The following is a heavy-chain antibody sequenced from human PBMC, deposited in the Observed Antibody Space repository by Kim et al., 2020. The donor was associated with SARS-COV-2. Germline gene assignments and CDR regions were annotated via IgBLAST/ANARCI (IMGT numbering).Heavy chain of an antibody. CDR3: ARGWDYVDY. V-gene: IGHV3-23*01. Sequence: HYAESGNGRFTCSRDNSKNTLYLQKNSLRAEDTAVYYCARGWDYVDYWGQGTLVTVSS. D-gene: IGHD1-26*01. J-gene: IGHJ4*02.